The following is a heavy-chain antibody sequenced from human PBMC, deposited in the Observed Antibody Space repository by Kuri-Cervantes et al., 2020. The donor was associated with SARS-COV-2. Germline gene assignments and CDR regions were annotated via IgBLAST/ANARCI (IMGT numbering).Heavy chain of an antibody. D-gene: IGHD5-12*01. J-gene: IGHJ6*04. V-gene: IGHV3-23*01. CDR1: GFTFNIHG. Sequence: GESLKISCIASGFTFNIHGMTWVRQAPGKGLEWVAGISNDGGSSYYADSVKGRFTISRSNAKNMLYLEISSPRPEDTAVYYCVRFGQARYDGYVVDVWGKGTMVTVSS. CDR3: VRFGQARYDGYVVDV. CDR2: ISNDGGSS.